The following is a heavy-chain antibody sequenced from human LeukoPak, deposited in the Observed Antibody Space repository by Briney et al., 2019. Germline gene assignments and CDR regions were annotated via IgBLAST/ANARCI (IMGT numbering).Heavy chain of an antibody. CDR1: GYTFTSYD. J-gene: IGHJ4*02. CDR2: MNPNSGNT. V-gene: IGHV1-8*01. Sequence: GASVKVSCKASGYTFTSYDINWVRQATGQGLEWMGWMNPNSGNTGYAQKFQGRVTMTRNTSISTAYMELSSLRSEDTAVYYCARVRRTTAAGTPCFGYWGQGTLVTVSS. D-gene: IGHD6-13*01. CDR3: ARVRRTTAAGTPCFGY.